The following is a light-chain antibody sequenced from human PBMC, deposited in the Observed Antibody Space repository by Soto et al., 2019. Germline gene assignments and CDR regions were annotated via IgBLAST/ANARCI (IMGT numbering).Light chain of an antibody. J-gene: IGLJ2*01. Sequence: QSVLTQPPSVSGAPGQRVTISCTGSSSNIGAGYDVHWYQQLPRTAPKLLIYGNSNRPSGVPDRFSGSKSGTSASLAITGLQAEGEADYYCQSYDSSLSGYVVFGGGTKLTVL. V-gene: IGLV1-40*01. CDR1: SSNIGAGYD. CDR2: GNS. CDR3: QSYDSSLSGYVV.